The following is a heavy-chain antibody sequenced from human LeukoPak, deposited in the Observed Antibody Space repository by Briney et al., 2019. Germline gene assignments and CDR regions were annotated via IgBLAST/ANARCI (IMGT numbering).Heavy chain of an antibody. CDR3: ARDRDIVGAFDY. D-gene: IGHD1-26*01. CDR2: IKQDGSEK. CDR1: GFTFSSYA. J-gene: IGHJ4*02. Sequence: PGGSLRLSCAASGFTFSSYAMSWVRQAPGKGLEWVANIKQDGSEKYYVDSVKGRFTISRDNVKNSPYLQMNSLRAEDTAVYYCARDRDIVGAFDYWGQGTLVTVSS. V-gene: IGHV3-7*01.